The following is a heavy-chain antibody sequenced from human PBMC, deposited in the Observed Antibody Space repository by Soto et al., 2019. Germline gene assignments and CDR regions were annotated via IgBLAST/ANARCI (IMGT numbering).Heavy chain of an antibody. CDR3: AKAPVYDSSGYSFDY. D-gene: IGHD3-22*01. CDR1: GFTFSSYA. CDR2: ISGSGGST. Sequence: PGGSLRLSCAASGFTFSSYAMSWVRQAPGKGLEWVSAISGSGGSTYYADSVKGRFTISRDNSKNTLYLQMNSLRAEDTAVYFCAKAPVYDSSGYSFDYWGQGTLVTVSS. J-gene: IGHJ4*02. V-gene: IGHV3-23*01.